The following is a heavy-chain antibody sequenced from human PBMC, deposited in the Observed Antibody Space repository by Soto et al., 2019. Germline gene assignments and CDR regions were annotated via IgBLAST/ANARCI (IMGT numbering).Heavy chain of an antibody. CDR1: GFTFDDYA. CDR3: ARGSDSPSEWFDP. CDR2: ISWNSGSI. J-gene: IGHJ5*02. Sequence: PGGSLRLSCAASGFTFDDYAMHWVRQAPGKGLEWVSGISWNSGSIGYADSVKGRFTISRDNAKNSLYLQMNSLRAEDTAVYYCARGSDSPSEWFDPWGQGTLVTVSS. V-gene: IGHV3-9*01.